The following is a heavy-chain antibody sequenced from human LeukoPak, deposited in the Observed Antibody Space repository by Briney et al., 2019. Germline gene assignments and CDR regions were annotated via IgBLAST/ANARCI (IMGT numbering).Heavy chain of an antibody. Sequence: SETLSPTCAVSGGSFSAYNLSWFRQPPGPGLNWIGEINHSGSTNYNPSLKSRVTISVDTSKNQFSLKLTSVTAADTAVYYCARAIYKSTGTYGYWGQGTLVTVSS. V-gene: IGHV4-34*01. J-gene: IGHJ4*02. D-gene: IGHD1-1*01. CDR1: GGSFSAYN. CDR2: INHSGST. CDR3: ARAIYKSTGTYGY.